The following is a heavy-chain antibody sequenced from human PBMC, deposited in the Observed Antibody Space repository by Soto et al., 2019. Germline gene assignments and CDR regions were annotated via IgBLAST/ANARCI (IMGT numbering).Heavy chain of an antibody. V-gene: IGHV3-7*03. D-gene: IGHD3-3*01. J-gene: IGHJ4*02. CDR2: IKHDGSEK. CDR3: GRDKPWNPDFGSGYYFDY. Sequence: GGSLRLSCAASGFTFSDYCMSWVRQAPGKGLEWVASIKHDGSEKHHVDSVKGRFTISRDNAKNSLFLQMNSLRAEDTAVYYCGRDKPWNPDFGSGYYFDYWGQGTMVTVYS. CDR1: GFTFSDYC.